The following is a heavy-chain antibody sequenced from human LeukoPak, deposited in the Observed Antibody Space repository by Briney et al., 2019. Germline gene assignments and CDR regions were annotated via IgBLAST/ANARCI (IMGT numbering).Heavy chain of an antibody. D-gene: IGHD6-19*01. CDR3: ARGSSKQWLVLGAFDI. CDR1: GGSISSSSYY. CDR2: IYYSGST. V-gene: IGHV4-39*07. J-gene: IGHJ3*02. Sequence: PSETLSLTCTVSGGSISSSSYYWGWIRQPPGEGLEWIGSIYYSGSTYYNPSLKRRVTISVDTSKNQFSLKLSSVTAADTAVYYCARGSSKQWLVLGAFDIWGQGTMVTVSS.